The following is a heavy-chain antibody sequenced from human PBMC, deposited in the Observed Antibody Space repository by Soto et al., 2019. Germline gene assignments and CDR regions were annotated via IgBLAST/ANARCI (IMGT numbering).Heavy chain of an antibody. CDR1: GFSFNNYA. Sequence: GGSLRLSCTASGFSFNNYAMSWVRQAPGKGLEWVSGISGSGVTTYYGDSVKGRFTVSRDNSKNTLDLQMTSLRAEDTAIYYCAKDRMLGTGQYTNFDFWGQGTLVTVSS. CDR3: AKDRMLGTGQYTNFDF. V-gene: IGHV3-23*01. CDR2: ISGSGVTT. D-gene: IGHD2-8*01. J-gene: IGHJ4*02.